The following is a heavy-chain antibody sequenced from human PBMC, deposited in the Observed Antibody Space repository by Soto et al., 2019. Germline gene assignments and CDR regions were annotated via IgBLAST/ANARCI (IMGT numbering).Heavy chain of an antibody. D-gene: IGHD4-17*01. CDR1: GFTFSTYA. Sequence: QVQLVESGGGVVQPGRSLRLSCAASGFTFSTYAMHWVRQAPGKGLEWVAVISYDGSNKYYADSVKGRFTISRDNSKNTLYLQMNSLRAEDTAVYYCARDRPRHRAVTTSNYYYGMDVWGRGTTVTVSS. J-gene: IGHJ6*02. CDR3: ARDRPRHRAVTTSNYYYGMDV. V-gene: IGHV3-30-3*01. CDR2: ISYDGSNK.